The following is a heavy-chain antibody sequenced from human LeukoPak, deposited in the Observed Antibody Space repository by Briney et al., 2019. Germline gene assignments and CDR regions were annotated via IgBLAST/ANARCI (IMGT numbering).Heavy chain of an antibody. Sequence: KPSETLSLTCTVSGGSISSSSYYWGWIRQPPGKGLEWIGSIYYSGSTYYNPSLKSRVTISVDTSKNQFSLKLSSVTAADTAVYYCARRVRIKTGLDYWGQGTLVTVSS. CDR3: ARRVRIKTGLDY. V-gene: IGHV4-39*01. CDR1: GGSISSSSYY. J-gene: IGHJ4*02. D-gene: IGHD1-1*01. CDR2: IYYSGST.